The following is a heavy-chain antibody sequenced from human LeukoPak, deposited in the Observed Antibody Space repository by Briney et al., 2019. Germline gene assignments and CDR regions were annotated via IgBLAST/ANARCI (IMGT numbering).Heavy chain of an antibody. CDR2: IYHSGST. CDR3: AREYYYDSSGYSNFDY. CDR1: GGSISSSNW. V-gene: IGHV4-4*02. J-gene: IGHJ4*02. Sequence: PSETLSLTCAVSGGSISSSNWWSWVRQPPEKGLEWIGEIYHSGSTNYNPSLKSRVTISVDKSKNQFSLKLSSVTAADTAVYYCAREYYYDSSGYSNFDYWGQGTLVTVSS. D-gene: IGHD3-22*01.